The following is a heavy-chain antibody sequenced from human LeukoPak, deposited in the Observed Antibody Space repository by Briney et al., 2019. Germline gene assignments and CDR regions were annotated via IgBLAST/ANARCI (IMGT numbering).Heavy chain of an antibody. V-gene: IGHV3-7*01. CDR2: IKQDGSEK. J-gene: IGHJ4*02. D-gene: IGHD3-9*01. CDR1: GFTFSSYW. Sequence: GGSLRLSCAASGFTFSSYWMSWVRQAPGKGLEWVANIKQDGSEKHYVDSVKGRFTISRDNAKNSLYLQMNSLRAEDTAVYYCARVEEYDITRYYFDYWGQGTLVTVSS. CDR3: ARVEEYDITRYYFDY.